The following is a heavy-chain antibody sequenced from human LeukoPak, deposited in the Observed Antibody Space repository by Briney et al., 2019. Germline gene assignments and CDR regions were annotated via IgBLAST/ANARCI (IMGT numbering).Heavy chain of an antibody. CDR2: ISTSSSYI. J-gene: IGHJ4*02. CDR1: GFTFSGST. CDR3: ARPSSGYYYVPIDY. D-gene: IGHD3-22*01. V-gene: IGHV3-21*01. Sequence: GGSLRLSCAASGFTFSGSTMNWVRQAPGKGLEWVSFISTSSSYIYYADSVRGRFTISRDNAKDSLYLQMNSLRAEDTAVYYCARPSSGYYYVPIDYWGQGTLVTVSS.